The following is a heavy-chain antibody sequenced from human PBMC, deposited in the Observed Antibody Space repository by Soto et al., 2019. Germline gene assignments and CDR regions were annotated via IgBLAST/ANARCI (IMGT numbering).Heavy chain of an antibody. CDR3: ARPTRTYQSVFDY. V-gene: IGHV5-51*01. Sequence: PGESLKISCNASGFTFTNYWIGWVRQMPGKGLEWMGIIYPGNSDTRYSPSFQGQVTISADKSITTAYLQWSSLKASDSAMYYCARPTRTYQSVFDYWGQGTLVTVSS. CDR1: GFTFTNYW. CDR2: IYPGNSDT. D-gene: IGHD2-2*01. J-gene: IGHJ4*02.